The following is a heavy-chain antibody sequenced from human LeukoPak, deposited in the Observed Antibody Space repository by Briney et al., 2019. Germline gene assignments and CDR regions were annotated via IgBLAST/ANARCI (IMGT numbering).Heavy chain of an antibody. CDR3: VRGYYDIVTAYFALYYYGMDV. CDR1: GFTFSTYS. J-gene: IGHJ6*02. Sequence: PGGSLRLSCAASGFTFSTYSMNWVRQAPGKGLEWVSYISSSCGTIYYADSVKGRFTISRDNAENSMYLLMKSLRAEDTAVYYCVRGYYDIVTAYFALYYYGMDVWGQGTTVTVSS. D-gene: IGHD3-9*01. V-gene: IGHV3-48*01. CDR2: ISSSCGTI.